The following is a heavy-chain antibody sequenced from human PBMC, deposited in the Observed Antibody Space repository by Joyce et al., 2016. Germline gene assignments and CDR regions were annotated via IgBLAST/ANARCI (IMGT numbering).Heavy chain of an antibody. CDR1: GFAFSTYT. J-gene: IGHJ4*02. V-gene: IGHV3-21*01. Sequence: EVQLVESGGGLVKPGGSLRLSCAASGFAFSTYTMGWVRQAPGKGLEWVSSISYNSRFIYYADSLKGRFAISRDNAKNSLYLQMNSLRAEDTAVYYCGRVDPTEQPIDYWGQGTLVTVSS. D-gene: IGHD1-26*01. CDR3: GRVDPTEQPIDY. CDR2: ISYNSRFI.